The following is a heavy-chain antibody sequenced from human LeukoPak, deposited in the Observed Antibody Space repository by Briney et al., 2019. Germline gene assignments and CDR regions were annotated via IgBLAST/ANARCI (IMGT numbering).Heavy chain of an antibody. Sequence: PGGSLRLSCAASGFTFSSDSMNWVRQAPGKGLEWVSSISSSSSYIYYADSVKGRFTISRDNAKNSLYLQMNSLRAEDTAVYYCARGTSAAGAHVDYWGQGTLVTVSS. J-gene: IGHJ4*02. CDR3: ARGTSAAGAHVDY. V-gene: IGHV3-21*01. CDR1: GFTFSSDS. CDR2: ISSSSSYI. D-gene: IGHD6-13*01.